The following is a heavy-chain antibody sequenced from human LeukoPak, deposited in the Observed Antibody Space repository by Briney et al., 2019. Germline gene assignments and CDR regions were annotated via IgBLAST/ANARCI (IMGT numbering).Heavy chain of an antibody. Sequence: GGSLRLSCAASGFTFSSYGMHWVRQAPGKGLEWVAVIWYDGSNKYYADSVKGRFTISRDNSKNTLYLQMNSLRAEDTAVYYCARDAGYSSGWYGGFDYWGQGTLVTVSS. D-gene: IGHD6-19*01. CDR3: ARDAGYSSGWYGGFDY. J-gene: IGHJ4*02. CDR1: GFTFSSYG. V-gene: IGHV3-33*08. CDR2: IWYDGSNK.